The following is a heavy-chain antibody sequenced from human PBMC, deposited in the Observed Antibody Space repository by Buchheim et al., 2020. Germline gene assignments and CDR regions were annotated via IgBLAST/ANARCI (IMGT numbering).Heavy chain of an antibody. CDR1: GFTFSSYG. D-gene: IGHD6-19*01. CDR3: ARAGSKQWLGHMDV. CDR2: IWYDGSNK. Sequence: QVQLVESGGGVVQPGRSLRLSCAASGFTFSSYGMHWVRQAPGKGLEWVAAIWYDGSNKYYADSVKGRFTISRDNSQNTLYLQMNSLRAEDTAVYYCARAGSKQWLGHMDVWGQGTT. V-gene: IGHV3-33*01. J-gene: IGHJ6*02.